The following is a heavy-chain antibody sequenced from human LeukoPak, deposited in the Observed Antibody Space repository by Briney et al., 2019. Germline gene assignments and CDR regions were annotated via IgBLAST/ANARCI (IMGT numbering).Heavy chain of an antibody. CDR2: IKQDGSEK. CDR1: GFTFSSYW. J-gene: IGHJ4*02. Sequence: GGSLRLSCAASGFTFSSYWMSWVRQAPGKGLEWVANIKQDGSEKYYVDSVKGRFTISRDNAKNSLYLQMNSLRAEDTAVYYCARDDTNYDFWSGPFFDYWGQGTLVTVSS. D-gene: IGHD3-3*01. CDR3: ARDDTNYDFWSGPFFDY. V-gene: IGHV3-7*01.